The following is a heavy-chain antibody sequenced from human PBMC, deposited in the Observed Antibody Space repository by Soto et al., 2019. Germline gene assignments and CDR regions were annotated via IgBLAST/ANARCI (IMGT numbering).Heavy chain of an antibody. V-gene: IGHV4-59*08. CDR2: IYYSGST. J-gene: IGHJ6*02. Sequence: SETLSLTCTVSGGSISSYYWSWIRQPPGKGLEWIGYIYYSGSTNYNPSLKSRVTISVDTSKNQLSLKLSSVTAADTAVYYCARHLTYYYYGMDVWGQGTTVTVSS. CDR3: ARHLTYYYYGMDV. CDR1: GGSISSYY.